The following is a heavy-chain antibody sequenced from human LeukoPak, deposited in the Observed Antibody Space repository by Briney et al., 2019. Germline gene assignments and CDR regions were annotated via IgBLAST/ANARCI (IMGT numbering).Heavy chain of an antibody. CDR1: GGSISSYY. V-gene: IGHV4-59*12. CDR3: ARGYYDSSGYWSIDY. CDR2: IYYSGST. Sequence: SETLALTCTVSGGSISSYYWSWVRQPPGKGLEWIGDIYYSGSTNYNPSLKSRVTISVDTSKNQFSLKLSSVTAADTAVYYCARGYYDSSGYWSIDYWGQGTLVTVSS. J-gene: IGHJ4*02. D-gene: IGHD3-22*01.